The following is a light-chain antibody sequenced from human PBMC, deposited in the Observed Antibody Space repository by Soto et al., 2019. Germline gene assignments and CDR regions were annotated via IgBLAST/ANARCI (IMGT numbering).Light chain of an antibody. Sequence: DILMTQSPATLSVSPGERATLSCRASQSVRNNLAWYQQKPGQAPRLLIYYASTRATGIPARFSGSGSGTEFTLTISSLQSEDFALYYCQQYNNWPRITFGQGTRLEIK. CDR1: QSVRNN. J-gene: IGKJ5*01. V-gene: IGKV3-15*01. CDR3: QQYNNWPRIT. CDR2: YAS.